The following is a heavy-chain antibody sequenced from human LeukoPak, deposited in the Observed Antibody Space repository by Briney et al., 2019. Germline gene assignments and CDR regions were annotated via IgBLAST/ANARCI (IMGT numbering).Heavy chain of an antibody. J-gene: IGHJ6*03. V-gene: IGHV3-53*05. CDR2: ISGSGGST. CDR3: ARVRAGARYYYMDV. CDR1: GFTVSSNY. Sequence: GGSLRLSCAASGFTVSSNYMSWVRQAPGKGLEWVSAISGSGGSTYYADSVKGRFTISRDNSKNTLYLQMNSLRAEDTAVYYCARVRAGARYYYMDVWGKGTTVTVSS.